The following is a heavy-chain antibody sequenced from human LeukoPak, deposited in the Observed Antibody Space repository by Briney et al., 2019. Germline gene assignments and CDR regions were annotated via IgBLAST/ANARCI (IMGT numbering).Heavy chain of an antibody. D-gene: IGHD3-16*01. CDR3: ARDNDRKDDS. CDR1: GFTFSTYS. V-gene: IGHV3-7*01. J-gene: IGHJ5*02. CDR2: MNQDGSGK. Sequence: GESLKISCAASGFTFSTYSMNWVRQAPGKGLEWVANMNQDGSGKYYVDSAKGRFAISRDNAKNSLYLQMNNLRAEDTAVYYCARDNDRKDDSWGQGTPVTVSS.